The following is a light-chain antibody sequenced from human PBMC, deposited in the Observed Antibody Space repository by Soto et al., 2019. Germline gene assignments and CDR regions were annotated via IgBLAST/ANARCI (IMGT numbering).Light chain of an antibody. V-gene: IGKV3-20*01. Sequence: EIALTQSPGTLSLSPGERATLSCRASQSVTANYLAWYQQRPGQAPRLLIYAASIGATGVPDRFSGSGSGTDFTLTISRLEPEDFAVDYCLQYGVPLWTFGQGTTVEIK. J-gene: IGKJ1*01. CDR1: QSVTANY. CDR2: AAS. CDR3: LQYGVPLWT.